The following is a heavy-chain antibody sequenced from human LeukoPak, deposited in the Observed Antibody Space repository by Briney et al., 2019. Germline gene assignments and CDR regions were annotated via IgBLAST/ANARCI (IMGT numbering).Heavy chain of an antibody. CDR3: ARRGGDYYDSSGLYYFDY. Sequence: GGSLGLSCAASGFTFSSYAMHWVRQAPGKGLEWVAVISYDGSNKYYADSVKGRFTISRDNSKNTLYLQMNSLRAEDTAVYYCARRGGDYYDSSGLYYFDYWGQGTLVTVSS. CDR2: ISYDGSNK. CDR1: GFTFSSYA. J-gene: IGHJ4*02. V-gene: IGHV3-30-3*01. D-gene: IGHD3-22*01.